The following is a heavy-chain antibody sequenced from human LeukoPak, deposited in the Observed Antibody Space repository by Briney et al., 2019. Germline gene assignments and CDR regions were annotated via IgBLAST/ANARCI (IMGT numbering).Heavy chain of an antibody. CDR2: IRSDGSNK. D-gene: IGHD3-10*01. V-gene: IGHV3-30*02. J-gene: IGHJ4*02. CDR3: AKGKKSSGSSLDFLDY. CDR1: GFSFSSYG. Sequence: QPGGSLRLSCAGSGFSFSSYGMHWVRQAPGKGLEWMAFIRSDGSNKYYADSVKGRFPISRDNSKNTLYLQMNSLRTEDTAVYYCAKGKKSSGSSLDFLDYWGQGTLVTVSS.